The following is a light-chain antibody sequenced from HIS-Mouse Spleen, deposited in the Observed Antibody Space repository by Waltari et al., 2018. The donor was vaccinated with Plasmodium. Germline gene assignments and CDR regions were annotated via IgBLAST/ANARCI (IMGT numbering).Light chain of an antibody. CDR3: QVWDSSTVV. J-gene: IGLJ2*01. V-gene: IGLV3-9*01. CDR2: RDS. CDR1: NLGSNN. Sequence: SYELTQPLSVSVALGQTARITCGGNNLGSNNVPWYQQKPGQAPVLVIYRDSNRPSGIPERFSGSNSGNTATLTISRAQAGDEADYYCQVWDSSTVVFGGGTKLTVL.